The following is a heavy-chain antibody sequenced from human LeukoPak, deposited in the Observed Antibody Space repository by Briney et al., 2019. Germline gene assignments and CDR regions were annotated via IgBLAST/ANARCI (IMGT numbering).Heavy chain of an antibody. V-gene: IGHV3-30*02. CDR3: ARGDYYGSASHPH. D-gene: IGHD3-10*01. Sequence: GGSLRLSCAASGFTFSSYGMHWVRQAPGKGLEWVAFIRYDGSNKYYADSVKGRFTISRDNAKNSLYLQMSSLRAEDTAVYYCARGDYYGSASHPHWGQGTLVTVSS. CDR2: IRYDGSNK. J-gene: IGHJ1*01. CDR1: GFTFSSYG.